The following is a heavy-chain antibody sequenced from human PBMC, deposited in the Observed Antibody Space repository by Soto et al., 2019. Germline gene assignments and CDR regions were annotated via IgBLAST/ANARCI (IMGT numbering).Heavy chain of an antibody. V-gene: IGHV3-53*01. D-gene: IGHD6-13*01. CDR2: IYSGGST. J-gene: IGHJ6*02. Sequence: PGGSLRLSCAASGFTVSSNYMSLVRQAPGKGLEWFSVIYSGGSTYYADSVKGRFTISRDNSKNTLYLQMNSLRAEDTAVYYCARGGSSSSWGADYYYYYGMDVWGQGTTVTVSS. CDR1: GFTVSSNY. CDR3: ARGGSSSSWGADYYYYYGMDV.